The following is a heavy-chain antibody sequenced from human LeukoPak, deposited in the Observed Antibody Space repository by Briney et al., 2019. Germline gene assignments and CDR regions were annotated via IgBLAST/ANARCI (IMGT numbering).Heavy chain of an antibody. CDR1: GFTFSSYS. J-gene: IGHJ4*02. Sequence: PGGSLRLSCAASGFTFSSYSMNWVRQAPGKGLEWVSSISSSSSYIYYADSVKGRFTISRDNAKNSLYLQMNSLRAEDTAVYYCAKMVGGRYYFDYWGQGTLVTVSS. D-gene: IGHD2-8*01. CDR2: ISSSSSYI. CDR3: AKMVGGRYYFDY. V-gene: IGHV3-21*04.